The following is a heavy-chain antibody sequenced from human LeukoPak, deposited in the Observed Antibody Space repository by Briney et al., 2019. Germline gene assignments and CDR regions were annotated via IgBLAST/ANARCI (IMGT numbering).Heavy chain of an antibody. V-gene: IGHV3-23*01. J-gene: IGHJ6*02. D-gene: IGHD3-10*02. CDR3: AKLYYYVLPGDGMDV. Sequence: GGSLRLSCAASGFTFSSYSMNWVRQAPGKGLEWVSAISGSGGSTYYADSVKGRFTISRDNSKNTLYLQMNSLRAEDTAVYYCAKLYYYVLPGDGMDVWGQGTTVTVSS. CDR2: ISGSGGST. CDR1: GFTFSSYS.